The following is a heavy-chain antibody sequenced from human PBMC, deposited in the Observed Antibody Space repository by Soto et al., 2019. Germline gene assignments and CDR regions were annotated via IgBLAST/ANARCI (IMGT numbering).Heavy chain of an antibody. J-gene: IGHJ6*01. Sequence: QVQLVESGGGVVQPGRSLRLSCAASGFTFSSYGMHWVRQAPGKGLEWVAVISYEGTNKYYADSVRGRFTISRDNSKNTLYLQMNRLRAEDTAVYYCAKDYYGSASYLRAPMDVW. V-gene: IGHV3-30*18. D-gene: IGHD3-10*01. CDR1: GFTFSSYG. CDR3: AKDYYGSASYLRAPMDV. CDR2: ISYEGTNK.